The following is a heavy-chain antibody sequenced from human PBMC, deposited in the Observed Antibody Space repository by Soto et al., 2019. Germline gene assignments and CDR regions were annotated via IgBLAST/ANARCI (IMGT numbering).Heavy chain of an antibody. Sequence: GSLRLSCAAFGFTLDKYTMGWVRQAPGKGLEWVAESFSSGGTQYADSVKGRFTISRDNSRNMAFLQMNGLRVEDTALYYCARDRDPDRIWTLASWGQGALVLVSS. CDR1: GFTLDKYT. CDR3: ARDRDPDRIWTLAS. D-gene: IGHD3-9*01. CDR2: SFSSGGT. V-gene: IGHV3-53*01. J-gene: IGHJ4*02.